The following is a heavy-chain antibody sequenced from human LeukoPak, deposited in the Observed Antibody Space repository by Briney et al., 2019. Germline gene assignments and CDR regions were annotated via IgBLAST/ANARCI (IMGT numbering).Heavy chain of an antibody. V-gene: IGHV3-11*04. CDR1: GFTFSDYY. CDR3: ARDGEVLRFLEYSPYYFDY. Sequence: GGSLRLSCAASGFTFSDYYMSWIRQAPGKGLEWISSISSSGSTIYYADSVEGRFTISRDNVDNSLYLQMNSLRAEDTAVYYCARDGEVLRFLEYSPYYFDYWGQGTLVSVSS. J-gene: IGHJ4*02. D-gene: IGHD3-3*01. CDR2: ISSSGSTI.